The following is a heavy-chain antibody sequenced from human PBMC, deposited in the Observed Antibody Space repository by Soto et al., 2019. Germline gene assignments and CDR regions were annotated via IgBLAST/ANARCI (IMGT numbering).Heavy chain of an antibody. D-gene: IGHD6-13*01. J-gene: IGHJ4*02. CDR2: ITGSGGGT. CDR3: ATRPLTAAGFDY. CDR1: GFTFSNYA. V-gene: IGHV3-23*01. Sequence: EVQLLESGGGLVQPGGSLRLSGAASGFTFSNYAMTWVRQAPWKGLEWVSVITGSGGGTYFVDSVKGRFTISRDNSKNTVYLQMNSLRAEDTAVYYCATRPLTAAGFDYWGQGTLVTVSS.